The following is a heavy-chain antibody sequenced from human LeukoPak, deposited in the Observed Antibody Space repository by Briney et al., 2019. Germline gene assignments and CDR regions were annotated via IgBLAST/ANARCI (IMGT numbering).Heavy chain of an antibody. CDR2: ISGSGGST. Sequence: PGGSLRLSCAASGFTFSSYAMSWVRQAPGEGLEWVSAISGSGGSTYYADSVKGRFTISRDNSKNTLYLQMNSRRAEDTAVYYCAKDHVPYSSSLDYWGQGTLVTVSS. CDR3: AKDHVPYSSSLDY. V-gene: IGHV3-23*01. CDR1: GFTFSSYA. J-gene: IGHJ4*02. D-gene: IGHD6-13*01.